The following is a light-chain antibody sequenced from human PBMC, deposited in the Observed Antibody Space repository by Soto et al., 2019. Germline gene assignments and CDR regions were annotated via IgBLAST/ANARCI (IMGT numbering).Light chain of an antibody. Sequence: SQLALVSSSLSASVVDRETVTCRANQSVPNYIDWYHQKPGKAPNLLIYDASNMAAGVPARFSGSGSGTHFTFTITNLQPEDIGPYYCQNRFTGPYSFGQGTKVDI. CDR2: DAS. V-gene: IGKV1-33*01. CDR3: QNRFTGPYS. J-gene: IGKJ2*03. CDR1: QSVPNY.